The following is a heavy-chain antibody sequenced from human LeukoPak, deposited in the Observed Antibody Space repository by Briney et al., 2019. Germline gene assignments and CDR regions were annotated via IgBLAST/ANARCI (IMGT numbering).Heavy chain of an antibody. CDR3: AKDNPIEKVPGLGPGS. J-gene: IGHJ5*02. D-gene: IGHD2-2*01. CDR1: GFTFSNSG. V-gene: IGHV3-30*02. Sequence: GGSLRLSCAASGFTFSNSGMHWVRQAPGRGLEWVAFIQFHGSDIFYADSVEGRFTISRDNSKNTLYLQMNSLRPEDTAVYYCAKDNPIEKVPGLGPGSWGQGTLVTVSS. CDR2: IQFHGSDI.